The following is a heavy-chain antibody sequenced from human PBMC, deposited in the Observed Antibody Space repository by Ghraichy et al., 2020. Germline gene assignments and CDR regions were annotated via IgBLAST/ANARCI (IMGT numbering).Heavy chain of an antibody. CDR3: ARERGVRKDTWIQLWFGAFDI. Sequence: GGSLRLSCAASGFTFSSYGMHWVRQAPGKGLEWVAVIWYDGSNKYYADSVKGRFTISRDNSKNTLYLQMNSLRAEDTAVYYCARERGVRKDTWIQLWFGAFDIWGQGTMVTVSS. CDR2: IWYDGSNK. V-gene: IGHV3-33*01. J-gene: IGHJ3*02. CDR1: GFTFSSYG. D-gene: IGHD5-18*01.